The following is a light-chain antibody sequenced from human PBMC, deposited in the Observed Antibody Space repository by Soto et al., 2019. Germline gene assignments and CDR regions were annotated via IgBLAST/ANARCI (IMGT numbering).Light chain of an antibody. CDR2: DDS. V-gene: IGLV3-21*02. J-gene: IGLJ2*01. Sequence: SYELTQPPSVSVAPGQTVRITCTGNNFRSKAVQWYRQRPGQAPVLVVYDDSDRPSGIPERFSGSNSGNTASLTISGLQAEDEADYYCCSYAGSHVVFGGGTKLTVL. CDR1: NFRSKA. CDR3: CSYAGSHVV.